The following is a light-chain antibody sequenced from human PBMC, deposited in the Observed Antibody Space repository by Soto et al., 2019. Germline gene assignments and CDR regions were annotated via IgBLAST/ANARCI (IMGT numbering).Light chain of an antibody. V-gene: IGLV2-14*01. CDR2: EVS. CDR3: YSFAGSTTFSYV. J-gene: IGLJ1*01. Sequence: QSALTQPASVSGSPGQSITISCTGTSSDVGGYNYVSWYQQHPGKAPKLMIYEVSNRPSGVSNRFSGSKSGNTASLTISGLQTEDAADYYCYSFAGSTTFSYVFGPGTKVTVL. CDR1: SSDVGGYNY.